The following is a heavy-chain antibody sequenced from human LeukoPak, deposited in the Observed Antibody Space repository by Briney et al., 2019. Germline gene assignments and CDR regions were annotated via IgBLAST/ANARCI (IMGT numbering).Heavy chain of an antibody. CDR1: GGSISSSSYY. J-gene: IGHJ5*02. V-gene: IGHV4-39*07. CDR3: ARGSRLGWFGELFVKADNWFDP. Sequence: SETLSLTCTVSGGSISSSSYYWGWIRQPPGKGLEWIGSIYYSGSTYYNPSLKSRVTISLDTFKNQFSLKLSSVTAADTAVYYCARGSRLGWFGELFVKADNWFDPWGQGTLVTVSS. CDR2: IYYSGST. D-gene: IGHD3-10*01.